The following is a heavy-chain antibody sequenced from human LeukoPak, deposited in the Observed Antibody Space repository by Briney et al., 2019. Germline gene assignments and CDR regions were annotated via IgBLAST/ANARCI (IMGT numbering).Heavy chain of an antibody. CDR2: FFSSGST. CDR3: ARGGVIRSGDYHFDF. CDR1: GASISKYY. Sequence: SETLSLTCTVSGASISKYYWSWIRQPPGGGLEWIGYFFSSGSTRYNPSLKTRVTISVDTSKNQLSLKMTSVSAADTALYYCARGGVIRSGDYHFDFWGQGTLVTVSS. J-gene: IGHJ4*02. V-gene: IGHV4-59*13. D-gene: IGHD4-17*01.